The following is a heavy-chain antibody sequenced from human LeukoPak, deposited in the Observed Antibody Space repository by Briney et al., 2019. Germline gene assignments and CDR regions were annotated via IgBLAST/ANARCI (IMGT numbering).Heavy chain of an antibody. Sequence: PGGSLGLSCTASGFTFGDYGVHWVRQAPGKGLEWIGFIKSRTYGGTTEYAASVKGRFTISRDDSKSIAYLQMNSLKTEDTAVYFCARDRDHGLDYWGQGTLVTVSS. V-gene: IGHV3-49*04. CDR2: IKSRTYGGTT. D-gene: IGHD4-17*01. CDR3: ARDRDHGLDY. J-gene: IGHJ4*02. CDR1: GFTFGDYG.